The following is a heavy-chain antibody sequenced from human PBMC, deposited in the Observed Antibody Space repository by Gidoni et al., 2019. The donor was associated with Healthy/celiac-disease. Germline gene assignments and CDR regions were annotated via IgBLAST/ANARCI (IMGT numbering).Heavy chain of an antibody. D-gene: IGHD3-3*01. CDR3: ARGYDFWSGCKFDY. CDR2: INHSGST. J-gene: IGHJ4*02. Sequence: QVQLQQWGAGLLKPSEPLSLTCAVYGGSFSGYYWSWIRQPPGKGLEWIGEINHSGSTNYNPSLKSRVTISVDTSKNQFSLKLSSVTAADTAVYYCARGYDFWSGCKFDYWGQGTLVTVSS. V-gene: IGHV4-34*01. CDR1: GGSFSGYY.